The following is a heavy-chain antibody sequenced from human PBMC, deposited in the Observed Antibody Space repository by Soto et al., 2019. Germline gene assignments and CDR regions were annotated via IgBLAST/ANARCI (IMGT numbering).Heavy chain of an antibody. CDR3: ARGRGYSYGLDP. CDR1: GDSIISNNNY. Sequence: SETLSLTCTVSGDSIISNNNYWSWIRQPPGEGLEWIGFISYSGTTSYSPSLKSRVAISLDTSKNQFSLSLSSVTAADTAVYYCARGRGYSYGLDPWGQGTLVT. V-gene: IGHV4-30-4*01. CDR2: ISYSGTT. J-gene: IGHJ5*02. D-gene: IGHD5-18*01.